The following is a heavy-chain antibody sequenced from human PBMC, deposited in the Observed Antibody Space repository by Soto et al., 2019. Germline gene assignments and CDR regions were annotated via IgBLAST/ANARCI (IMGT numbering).Heavy chain of an antibody. V-gene: IGHV3-66*01. CDR2: VYSGGTT. D-gene: IGHD1-26*01. J-gene: IGHJ4*02. CDR1: GFTVSTYY. Sequence: EVHLVESGGGFVQPGGSLRLSCAASGFTVSTYYMNWVRQAPGEGLEWVSVVYSGGTTYYADSVRGRFTISRDNSKRTLFLPMNCLSAERTAVYYCAIGRAASSDFDFWGQGTVVTVSS. CDR3: AIGRAASSDFDF.